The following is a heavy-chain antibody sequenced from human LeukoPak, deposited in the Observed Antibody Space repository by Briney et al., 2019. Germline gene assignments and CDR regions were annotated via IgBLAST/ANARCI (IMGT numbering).Heavy chain of an antibody. CDR2: ISGSGGVT. CDR3: ARANYAYVWGTYRYTHIDY. CDR1: GFTFGTYA. V-gene: IGHV3-23*01. J-gene: IGHJ4*02. Sequence: PVGSLRLSCAASGFTFGTYAMSWVRQAPGKGLEWVSGISGSGGVTYFADSVKGRFTISRDNSKNTLYLQMNSLRAEDTAVFYCARANYAYVWGTYRYTHIDYWGQGTLVTVSS. D-gene: IGHD3-16*02.